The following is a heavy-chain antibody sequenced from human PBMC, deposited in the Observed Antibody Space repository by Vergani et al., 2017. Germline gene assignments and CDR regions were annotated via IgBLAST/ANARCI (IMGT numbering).Heavy chain of an antibody. V-gene: IGHV2-5*02. Sequence: QITLKESGPTLVKPTQTLTLTCTFSGFSLSTSGVGVAWIRQPPGKALEWLAVIYWDDDKRYSPSLKSRPTITKDTPKNQVVLTMTNMDPVDTATYYCARHIVVVPAAIGSGAFDIWGQGTMVTVSS. CDR2: IYWDDDK. D-gene: IGHD2-2*02. CDR1: GFSLSTSGVG. CDR3: ARHIVVVPAAIGSGAFDI. J-gene: IGHJ3*02.